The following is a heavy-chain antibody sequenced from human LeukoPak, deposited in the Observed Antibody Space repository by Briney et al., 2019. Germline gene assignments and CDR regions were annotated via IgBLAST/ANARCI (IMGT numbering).Heavy chain of an antibody. V-gene: IGHV5-51*01. CDR2: IYPGDSDT. Sequence: GESLKISCKGSGYSFTSYWIGWVRQTPGKGLEWMGIIYPGDSDTRYSPSFQGQVTISADKSISTAYLQWSSLKASDTAIYYCARRNQGSSSASYSDYWGQGTLVTVSS. CDR1: GYSFTSYW. D-gene: IGHD6-6*01. J-gene: IGHJ4*02. CDR3: ARRNQGSSSASYSDY.